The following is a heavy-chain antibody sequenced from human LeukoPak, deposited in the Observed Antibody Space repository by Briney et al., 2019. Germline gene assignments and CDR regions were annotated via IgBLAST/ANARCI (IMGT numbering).Heavy chain of an antibody. D-gene: IGHD6-6*01. CDR3: ARRGSSSSEDY. J-gene: IGHJ4*02. Sequence: SETLSLTCAVSGYSTSSGYYWGWIRQPPGKGLEWIGSIYHSGSTYYNPSLKSRVTISVDTSKNQFSPMLSSVTAADTAVYYCARRGSSSSEDYWGQGTLVTVSS. V-gene: IGHV4-38-2*01. CDR2: IYHSGST. CDR1: GYSTSSGYY.